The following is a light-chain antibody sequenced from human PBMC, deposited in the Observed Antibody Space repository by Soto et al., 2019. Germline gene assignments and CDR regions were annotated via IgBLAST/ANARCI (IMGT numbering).Light chain of an antibody. CDR2: GAS. CDR1: QSVSSSY. V-gene: IGKV3-20*01. CDR3: QQYGSSPQT. J-gene: IGKJ5*01. Sequence: EIVLTQSPGTLSLSPGERATLSCRASQSVSSSYLAWYQQRPGRAPRLLIYGASGRATGIPDRFSGSGSGTDFTLTISRLEPEDFAVYYCQQYGSSPQTFGQGTRLEIK.